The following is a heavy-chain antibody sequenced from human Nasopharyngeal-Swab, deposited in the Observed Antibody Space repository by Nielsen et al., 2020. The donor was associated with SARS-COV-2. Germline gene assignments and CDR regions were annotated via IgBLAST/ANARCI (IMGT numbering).Heavy chain of an antibody. CDR2: INTNTGNP. V-gene: IGHV7-4-1*02. J-gene: IGHJ4*02. D-gene: IGHD3-10*01. Sequence: ASVKVSCKASVYTFTSYAMNWVRQAPGQGLEWMGWINTNTGNPTYPQGFTGRFVFSLDTSVSTAYLQISSLKAEDTAVYYCARLSWFGESIYYFDYWGQGTLVTVSS. CDR3: ARLSWFGESIYYFDY. CDR1: VYTFTSYA.